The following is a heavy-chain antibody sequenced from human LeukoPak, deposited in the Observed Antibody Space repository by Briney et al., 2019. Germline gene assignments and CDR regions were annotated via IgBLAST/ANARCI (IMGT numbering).Heavy chain of an antibody. J-gene: IGHJ3*02. CDR3: ARDLYCSSTSCTDAFDI. V-gene: IGHV3-21*01. D-gene: IGHD2-2*01. CDR1: GFTFSSYT. CDR2: ISYSSSYI. Sequence: PGGSLRLSCAASGFTFSSYTMNWVRQAPGKGLEWVSSISYSSSYIYYVDSVKGRFTISRDNAKNSLYLQMNSLRAEDTAVYYCARDLYCSSTSCTDAFDIWGQGTLVTASS.